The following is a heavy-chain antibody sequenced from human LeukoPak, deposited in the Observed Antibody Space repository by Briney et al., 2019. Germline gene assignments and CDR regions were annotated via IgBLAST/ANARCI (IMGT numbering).Heavy chain of an antibody. CDR2: IYYSGST. D-gene: IGHD3-10*01. CDR3: ARVHFYGSGYMDV. Sequence: SETLSLTCTVSGGSISSYYWSWIRQPPGKGLEWIGYIYYSGSTNYSPSLKSRVTISVDTSRDQFSLKLTSVTAADTAVYYCARVHFYGSGYMDVWGKGTTVTVSS. CDR1: GGSISSYY. V-gene: IGHV4-59*01. J-gene: IGHJ6*03.